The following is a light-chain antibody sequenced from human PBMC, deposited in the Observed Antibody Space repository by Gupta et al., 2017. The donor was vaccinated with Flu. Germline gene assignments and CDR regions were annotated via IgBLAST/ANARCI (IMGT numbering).Light chain of an antibody. CDR2: LGS. CDR1: QSLLHSNGYNY. J-gene: IGKJ1*01. V-gene: IGKV2-28*01. CDR3: MQALQTPWT. Sequence: DIVMTQSPLSLPVTPGEPASISCRSSQSLLHSNGYNYLDWYLQKPGQSPQLLIYLGSNRASGVPDRFSGSGSGTDXTXKISRVXAEDVGVYYCMQALQTPWTFGQGTXVEIK.